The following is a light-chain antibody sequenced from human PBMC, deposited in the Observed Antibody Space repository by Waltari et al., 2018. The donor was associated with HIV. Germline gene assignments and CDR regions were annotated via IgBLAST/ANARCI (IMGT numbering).Light chain of an antibody. CDR3: QQSYSSPRT. V-gene: IGKV1-39*01. Sequence: IQMTQSPSSLSASLGDRVPITCRASQSISSYLNWYQQKPGKAPKLLIYAASSLQSGVPSRFSGSGSGTDFTLTISSLQPEDFATYYCQQSYSSPRTFGQGTKVEIK. J-gene: IGKJ1*01. CDR1: QSISSY. CDR2: AAS.